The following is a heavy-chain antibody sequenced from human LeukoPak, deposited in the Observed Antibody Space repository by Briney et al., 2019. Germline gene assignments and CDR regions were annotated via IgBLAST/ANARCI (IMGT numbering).Heavy chain of an antibody. J-gene: IGHJ3*02. Sequence: ASVKVSCKASGYTFTRYGISWVRQAPGQGLEWLGWISAYNGKTDYAQNVQARVTLSTDTSTSTAYMEMRSLRSDDTAVYYCARDRLRFLEWFLDAFDIWGQGTMVTVSS. CDR1: GYTFTRYG. D-gene: IGHD3-3*01. CDR3: ARDRLRFLEWFLDAFDI. V-gene: IGHV1-18*01. CDR2: ISAYNGKT.